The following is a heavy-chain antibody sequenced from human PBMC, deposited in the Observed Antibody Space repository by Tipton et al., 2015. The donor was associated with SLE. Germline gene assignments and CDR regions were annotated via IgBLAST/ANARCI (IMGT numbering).Heavy chain of an antibody. D-gene: IGHD4-23*01. J-gene: IGHJ5*02. CDR3: ARGSATVVTPGWFDP. CDR2: IYYSGTT. V-gene: IGHV4-59*01. CDR1: GDSINSYY. Sequence: TLSLTCTVSGDSINSYYWSWIRQPPGKGLEWIGYIYYSGTTNYNPSLKSRVTISVDTSNNQFSLRLSSVTAADTAVYYCARGSATVVTPGWFDPWGQGTLVTVSS.